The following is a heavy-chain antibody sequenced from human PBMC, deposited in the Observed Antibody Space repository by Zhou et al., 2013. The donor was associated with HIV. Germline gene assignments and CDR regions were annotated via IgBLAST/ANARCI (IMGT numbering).Heavy chain of an antibody. CDR3: ARARYYYGSGSYYPFDY. V-gene: IGHV1-2*02. Sequence: QVQLVQSGAEVRKPGASVKVSCKASGYTFNSYGICWVRQAPGQGLEWMGWINPNSGGTNYAQKFQGRVTMTRDTSISTAYMELSRLRSDDTAVYYCARARYYYGSGSYYPFDYWGQGTLVTVSS. CDR1: GYTFNSYG. J-gene: IGHJ4*02. D-gene: IGHD3-10*01. CDR2: INPNSGGT.